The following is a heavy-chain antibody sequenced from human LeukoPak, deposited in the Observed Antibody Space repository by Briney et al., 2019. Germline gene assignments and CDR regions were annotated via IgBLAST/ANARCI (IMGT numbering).Heavy chain of an antibody. V-gene: IGHV4-59*01. Sequence: SETLSLTCTVSGGSISSYYWSWIRQPPGKGLEWIGYIYYSGSTNYNPSLKSRVTISVDTSKNQFSLKLSSVTAADTAVYYCAREGGETEVFDYWGQGTLVTVSS. CDR1: GGSISSYY. D-gene: IGHD4-17*01. CDR3: AREGGETEVFDY. CDR2: IYYSGST. J-gene: IGHJ4*02.